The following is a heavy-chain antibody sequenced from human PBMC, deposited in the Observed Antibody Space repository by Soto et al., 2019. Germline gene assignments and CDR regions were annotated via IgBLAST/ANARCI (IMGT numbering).Heavy chain of an antibody. CDR1: GYTFTSYA. CDR3: ARDKDRYNWNDNWFDP. CDR2: INAGNGNT. Sequence: ASVKVSCKASGYTFTSYAMHWVRQAPGQRLEWMGWINAGNGNTKYSQKFQGRVTITRDTSASTAYMELSSLRSEDTAVYYCARDKDRYNWNDNWFDPWGQGTLVTVSS. V-gene: IGHV1-3*01. J-gene: IGHJ5*02. D-gene: IGHD1-20*01.